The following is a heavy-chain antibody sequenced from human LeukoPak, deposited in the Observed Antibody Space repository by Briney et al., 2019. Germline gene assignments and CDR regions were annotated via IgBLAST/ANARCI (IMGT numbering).Heavy chain of an antibody. Sequence: PGGSLRLSCAASGFTFSSYALSWVRQAPGKGLEWVSTINGNGGTTYYADSVKGRFTISRDNSKNTLYLQMNSLRAEDTAVYYCAREDPVGGFFDYWGQGTLVTVSS. D-gene: IGHD2-2*01. CDR1: GFTFSSYA. J-gene: IGHJ4*02. CDR3: AREDPVGGFFDY. CDR2: INGNGGTT. V-gene: IGHV3-23*01.